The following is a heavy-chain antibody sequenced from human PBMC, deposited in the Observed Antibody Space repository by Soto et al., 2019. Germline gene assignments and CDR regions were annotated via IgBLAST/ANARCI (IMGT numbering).Heavy chain of an antibody. CDR1: GYTFTSYD. CDR3: ARGDGITIFGVVIYYFDY. Sequence: GASVKVSCKASGYTFTSYDINWVRQATGQGLEWMGWMNPNSGNTGYAQKFQGRVTMTRNTSISTAYMELSSLRSEDTAVYYCARGDGITIFGVVIYYFDYWGQGTLVTV. J-gene: IGHJ4*02. D-gene: IGHD3-3*01. CDR2: MNPNSGNT. V-gene: IGHV1-8*01.